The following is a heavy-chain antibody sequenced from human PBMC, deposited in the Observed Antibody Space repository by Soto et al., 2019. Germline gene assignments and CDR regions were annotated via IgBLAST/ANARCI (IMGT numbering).Heavy chain of an antibody. D-gene: IGHD3-3*01. CDR1: GFTFSGSA. CDR3: TRPRGIFGGSAYCYYGMDV. CDR2: IRSKANSYAT. J-gene: IGHJ6*02. V-gene: IGHV3-73*01. Sequence: PGGSLRLSCAASGFTFSGSAMHWVRQASGKGLEWVGRIRSKANSYATAYAASVKGRFTISRDDSKNTAYLQMNSLKTEDTAVYYCTRPRGIFGGSAYCYYGMDVWGQGTTVTSP.